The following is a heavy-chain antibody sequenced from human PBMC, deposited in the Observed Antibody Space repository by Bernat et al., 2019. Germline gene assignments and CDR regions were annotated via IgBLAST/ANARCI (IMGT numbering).Heavy chain of an antibody. D-gene: IGHD3-10*01. CDR3: ARPASSTANPGGYFQH. V-gene: IGHV3-33*01. CDR1: GFTFSSYG. CDR2: IWYDGSNK. J-gene: IGHJ1*01. Sequence: QVQLVESGGGVVQPGRSLRLSCAASGFTFSSYGMHWVRQVPGKGLEWVAVIWYDGSNKYYADSVKGRFTISRDNSKNTLYLQMNSLRAEDTTVYYCARPASSTANPGGYFQHWGQGTLVTVSS.